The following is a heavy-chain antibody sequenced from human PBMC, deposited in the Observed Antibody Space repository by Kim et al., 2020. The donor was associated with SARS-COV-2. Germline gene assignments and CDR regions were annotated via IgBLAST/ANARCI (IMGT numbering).Heavy chain of an antibody. CDR2: IYSDGST. CDR1: GFSVSTNY. D-gene: IGHD5-12*01. V-gene: IGHV3-66*01. J-gene: IGHJ4*02. Sequence: GGSLRLSCAASGFSVSTNYMSWVHQAPGKGLEWVSVIYSDGSTYYADSVKDRFTISRDSSKNTLYLQMNSLRAEDTAVYYCARVARGDGYNYDNWGQGTL. CDR3: ARVARGDGYNYDN.